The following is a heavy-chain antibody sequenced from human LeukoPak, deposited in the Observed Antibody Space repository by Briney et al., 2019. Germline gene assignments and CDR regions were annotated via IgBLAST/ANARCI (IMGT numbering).Heavy chain of an antibody. CDR2: IYYCGST. CDR1: GGSISSYY. CDR3: ARKNYYDSSGSPSWFDP. Sequence: SETLSLTCTVSGGSISSYYWSWIRQPPGKGLEWIGYIYYCGSTNYNPSLKSRVTISVDTSKNQFSLKLSSVTAADTAVYYCARKNYYDSSGSPSWFDPWGQGTLVTVSS. D-gene: IGHD3-22*01. V-gene: IGHV4-59*08. J-gene: IGHJ5*02.